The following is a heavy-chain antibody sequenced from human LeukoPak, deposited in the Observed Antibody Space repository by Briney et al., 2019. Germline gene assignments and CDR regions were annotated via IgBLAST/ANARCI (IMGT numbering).Heavy chain of an antibody. V-gene: IGHV3-30*03. CDR2: ISYDGSNK. CDR1: GFTLSNHW. CDR3: ARDGREPAAYFDF. J-gene: IGHJ4*02. Sequence: GSLRLSCAASGFTLSNHWMIWVRQAPGKGLKWGAVISYDGSNKYYADSVKGRFTISRDNSKNTLYLQMNSLRAEDTAVYYCARDGREPAAYFDFWGQGTLVTVSS. D-gene: IGHD2-2*01.